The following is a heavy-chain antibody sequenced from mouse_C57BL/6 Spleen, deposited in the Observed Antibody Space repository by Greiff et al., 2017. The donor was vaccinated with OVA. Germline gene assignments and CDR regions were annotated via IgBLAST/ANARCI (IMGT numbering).Heavy chain of an antibody. Sequence: VQLQQPGAELVKPGASVKMSCKASGYTFTSYWITWVKQRPGQGLEWIGDIYPGSGSTNYNEKFKSKATLIVDTSSSTASMQLSSLTSKDSAIYYCASWYGSSYGYFDVWGTGTTVTVSS. CDR3: ASWYGSSYGYFDV. V-gene: IGHV1-55*01. J-gene: IGHJ1*03. D-gene: IGHD1-1*01. CDR2: IYPGSGST. CDR1: GYTFTSYW.